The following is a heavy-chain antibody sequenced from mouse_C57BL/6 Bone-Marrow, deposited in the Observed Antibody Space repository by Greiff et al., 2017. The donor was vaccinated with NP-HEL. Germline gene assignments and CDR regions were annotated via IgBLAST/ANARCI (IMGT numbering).Heavy chain of an antibody. CDR1: GYKFTGYY. J-gene: IGHJ2*01. V-gene: IGHV1-42*01. CDR3: ARVYYVYPYY. D-gene: IGHD2-2*01. CDR2: INPWTGDT. Sequence: VHVQQSGPELVKPGASVKISCKASGYKFTGYYMNWVKQSPEKSLEWIGEINPWTGDTNYNPKFKAKATLTVDKSSSTAYMQLNSLTSEDSAVYYCARVYYVYPYYWGQGTTLTVSS.